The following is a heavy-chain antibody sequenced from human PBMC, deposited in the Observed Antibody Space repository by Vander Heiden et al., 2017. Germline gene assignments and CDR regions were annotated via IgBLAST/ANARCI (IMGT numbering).Heavy chain of an antibody. Sequence: EVQLVESGGGLIQPGGSLRLSCAASGFPVISTYMSWVRQAPGKGLEWVSVIYSGGSTYYADAVKGRFTISRDNSKNTLYLQMNSLRAEDTAVYYCASDGRLPYYGMDVWGQGTTVTVSS. J-gene: IGHJ6*02. CDR3: ASDGRLPYYGMDV. CDR2: IYSGGST. CDR1: GFPVISTY. V-gene: IGHV3-53*01.